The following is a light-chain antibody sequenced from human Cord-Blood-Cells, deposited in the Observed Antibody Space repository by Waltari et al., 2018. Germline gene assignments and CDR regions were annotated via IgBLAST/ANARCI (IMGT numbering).Light chain of an antibody. CDR2: GNS. CDR1: SSTIGAGSD. V-gene: IGLV1-40*01. Sequence: QSVLTQPPSVSGAPGQRVTIPCTGSSSTIGAGSDVHWYQQLPGTAPKLLIYGNSNRPSGVPDRFSGSKSGTSASLAITGLQAEDEADYYCQSYDSSLRVFGGGTKLTVL. J-gene: IGLJ3*02. CDR3: QSYDSSLRV.